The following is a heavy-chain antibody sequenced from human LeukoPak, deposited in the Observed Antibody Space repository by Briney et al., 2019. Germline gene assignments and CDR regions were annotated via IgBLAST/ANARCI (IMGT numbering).Heavy chain of an antibody. Sequence: PSETLSLTCTVSGGSIRGYYWSWIRQPPGKGLEWIGYIYYTGSTNYNPSLKSRVTMSVDTSKNQFSLKLSSVTAADTAVYYCARHRGGDNWNDKGFDYWGQGTLVTVSS. D-gene: IGHD1-1*01. V-gene: IGHV4-59*08. CDR1: GGSIRGYY. J-gene: IGHJ4*02. CDR3: ARHRGGDNWNDKGFDY. CDR2: IYYTGST.